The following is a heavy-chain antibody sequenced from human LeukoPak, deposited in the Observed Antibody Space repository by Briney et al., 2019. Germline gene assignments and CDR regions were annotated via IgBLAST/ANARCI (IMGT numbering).Heavy chain of an antibody. V-gene: IGHV4-4*07. J-gene: IGHJ6*03. CDR1: GGSISSYY. Sequence: SETLSLTCTVSGGSISSYYWSWIRQPAGKGLEWIGRIYTSGSTNYNPSLKSRVTMSVDTSKNQFSLKLSSVTAADTAVYYCARVGGVGYYYYYYMDVWGKGTTVTVSS. D-gene: IGHD3-10*01. CDR2: IYTSGST. CDR3: ARVGGVGYYYYYYMDV.